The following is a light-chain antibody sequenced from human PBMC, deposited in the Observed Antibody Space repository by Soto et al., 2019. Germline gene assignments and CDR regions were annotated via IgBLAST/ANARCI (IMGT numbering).Light chain of an antibody. Sequence: DIQMTQSPSSLSASVGDRATITCRASQGISSYLAWYQQNLGKDSLLLIYAASTLQSRVPSRFSGSGSGTDLTLTISNLQAEDVATYYCQRYNRAPGTFGQGTKLEIK. V-gene: IGKV1-27*01. J-gene: IGKJ1*01. CDR2: AAS. CDR1: QGISSY. CDR3: QRYNRAPGT.